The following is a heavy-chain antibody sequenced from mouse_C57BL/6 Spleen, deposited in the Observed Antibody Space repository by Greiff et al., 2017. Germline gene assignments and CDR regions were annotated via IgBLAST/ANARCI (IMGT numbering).Heavy chain of an antibody. CDR3: ARGGGYAPCWYFDV. J-gene: IGHJ1*03. CDR2: IYPGDGDT. Sequence: QVQLQQSGAELVKPGASVKISCKASGYAFSSYWMNWVKQRPGKGLEWIGQIYPGDGDTNYNGKFKGKATLTADTSSSTAYMQLSSLTSEDSAVYVCARGGGYAPCWYFDVWGTGTTVTVSS. CDR1: GYAFSSYW. V-gene: IGHV1-80*01. D-gene: IGHD3-1*01.